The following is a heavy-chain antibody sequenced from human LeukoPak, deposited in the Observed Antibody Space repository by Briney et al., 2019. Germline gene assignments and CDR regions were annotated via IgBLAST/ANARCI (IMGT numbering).Heavy chain of an antibody. D-gene: IGHD2-8*01. V-gene: IGHV3-23*01. J-gene: IGHJ4*02. CDR3: AKRKNCINGVCYGFGY. CDR1: GFTFSSYA. CDR2: ITGTSAGT. Sequence: GGSLRLSCAASGFTFSSYALSWVRKAPGKGLEWVSTITGTSAGTYYADSVKGRFTISRDDSKNTLYMQMNSLSAGDTAVYYCAKRKNCINGVCYGFGYWGQGTLVTVSS.